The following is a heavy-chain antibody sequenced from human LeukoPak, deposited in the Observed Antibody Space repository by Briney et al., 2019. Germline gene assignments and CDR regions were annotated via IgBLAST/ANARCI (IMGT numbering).Heavy chain of an antibody. CDR2: IYPGDSDT. J-gene: IGHJ4*02. V-gene: IGHV5-51*01. CDR3: ARLRVPRRYYDSSGYYFYFDY. D-gene: IGHD3-22*01. CDR1: GYSFTSYW. Sequence: GESLKISCKGSGYSFTSYWIGWVRQMPGKGLEWMGIIYPGDSDTRYSPSFQGQVTISADKSISTAYLQWSSLKASDTAMYYCARLRVPRRYYDSSGYYFYFDYWGQGTLVTVSS.